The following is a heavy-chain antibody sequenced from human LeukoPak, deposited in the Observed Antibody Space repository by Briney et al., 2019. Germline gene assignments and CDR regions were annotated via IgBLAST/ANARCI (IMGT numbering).Heavy chain of an antibody. D-gene: IGHD3-9*01. CDR1: GGTFSSYA. CDR2: IIPIFGTA. Sequence: SVKVSCKASGGTFSSYAISWVRQAPGQGLEWVGGIIPIFGTANYAQKFQGRVTITADKSTSTAYMELSSLRSEDTAVYYCARATYYDILTGYLYYYYGMDVWGKGTTVTVSS. V-gene: IGHV1-69*06. J-gene: IGHJ6*04. CDR3: ARATYYDILTGYLYYYYGMDV.